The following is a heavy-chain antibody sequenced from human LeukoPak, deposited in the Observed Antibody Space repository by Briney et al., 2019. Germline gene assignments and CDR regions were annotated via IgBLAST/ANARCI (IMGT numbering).Heavy chain of an antibody. D-gene: IGHD3-22*01. V-gene: IGHV1-18*01. CDR3: ARERFSGYSGNYYYYGMDV. CDR1: GYTFTSYG. Sequence: APVKVSCKASGYTFTSYGISWVRXAPGQGLEXMXXXXXXNGNTNXAQKLQGRXXXTTDTXTSTAYMELRSLRSDDTAVYYCARERFSGYSGNYYYYGMDVWGQGTTVTVSS. J-gene: IGHJ6*02. CDR2: XXXXNGNT.